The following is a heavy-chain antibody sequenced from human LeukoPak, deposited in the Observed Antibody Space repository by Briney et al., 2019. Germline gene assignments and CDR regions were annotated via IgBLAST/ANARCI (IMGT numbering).Heavy chain of an antibody. CDR2: INTNTGNP. V-gene: IGHV7-4-1*02. CDR1: VYTFTSYA. Sequence: GASVKVSCKASVYTFTSYAMNWVRQAPGQGLEWMGWINTNTGNPTYAQGFTGRFVFSLDTSVSTAYLQISSLKAEDTAVYYCARMGTSSGWYRDFDYWGQGTLVTVSS. J-gene: IGHJ4*02. CDR3: ARMGTSSGWYRDFDY. D-gene: IGHD6-19*01.